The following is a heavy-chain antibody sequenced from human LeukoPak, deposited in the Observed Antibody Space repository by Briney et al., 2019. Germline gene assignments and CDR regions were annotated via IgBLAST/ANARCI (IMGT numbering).Heavy chain of an antibody. CDR3: ARDYYSGTYAH. J-gene: IGHJ4*02. CDR1: GYTFTDYH. Sequence: ASVKVSCKASGYTFTDYHMHWVRQAPGQGLEWVGRINPNNRGTYSAQKFQGRVTMTTDASISTVYMELSSLTSDDTAVYYCARDYYSGTYAHWGQGTLVTVSS. CDR2: INPNNRGT. V-gene: IGHV1-2*06. D-gene: IGHD1-26*01.